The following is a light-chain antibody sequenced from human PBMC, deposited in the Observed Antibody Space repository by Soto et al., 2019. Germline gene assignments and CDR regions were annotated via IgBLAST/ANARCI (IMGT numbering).Light chain of an antibody. J-gene: IGLJ1*01. Sequence: QSALTQPRPVSGSPGQSVTISCTGTSSDVGGYNYVSWYQQHPGKAPKVMIYDVSKRPSGVPDRLSGSKSGNTASLTISGLQAEDEADYYCCSYAGSSSYVFGAGTKLTVL. CDR2: DVS. V-gene: IGLV2-11*01. CDR3: CSYAGSSSYV. CDR1: SSDVGGYNY.